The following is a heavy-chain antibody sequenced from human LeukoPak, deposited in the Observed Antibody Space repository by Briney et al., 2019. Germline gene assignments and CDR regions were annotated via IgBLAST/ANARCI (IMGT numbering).Heavy chain of an antibody. CDR1: GFTVRSNY. CDR2: IYSGGST. V-gene: IGHV3-66*01. CDR3: AIGLKSLDAFDI. J-gene: IGHJ3*02. Sequence: GGSLRLSWAASGFTVRSNYMSWVRQAPRKGVEWVSVIYSGGSTYYADSLKGRFTISRDNSKKTLDLQMKSLRAEDTAVYYCAIGLKSLDAFDIWGQGTMVTVSS.